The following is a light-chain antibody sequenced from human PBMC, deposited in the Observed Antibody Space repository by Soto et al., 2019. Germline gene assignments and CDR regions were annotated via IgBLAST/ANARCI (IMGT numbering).Light chain of an antibody. Sequence: QSVVTQPASASGTPRQRVTISCSGSSSNIGSKTVNWYQQLPGTAPKLLIYSNYHRPSWVPDLFAGSKSGTSASLAISGLQTDYEDDYYCSAWHASVNGYVFGTGTKLTVL. CDR2: SNY. CDR3: SAWHASVNGYV. CDR1: SSNIGSKT. J-gene: IGLJ1*01. V-gene: IGLV1-44*01.